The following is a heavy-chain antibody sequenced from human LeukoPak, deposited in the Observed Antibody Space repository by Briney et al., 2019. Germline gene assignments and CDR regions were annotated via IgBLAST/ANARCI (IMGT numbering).Heavy chain of an antibody. CDR1: GFTFSSYA. D-gene: IGHD2-21*02. CDR3: AKRLPVVGDRNRAFDY. CDR2: ISGSGGST. V-gene: IGHV3-23*01. J-gene: IGHJ4*02. Sequence: EGSLRLSCAASGFTFSSYAMSWVRQAPGKGLEWVSAISGSGGSTYYADSVKGRFTISRDNSKNTLYLQMNSLRAEDTAVYYCAKRLPVVGDRNRAFDYWGQGTLVTVSS.